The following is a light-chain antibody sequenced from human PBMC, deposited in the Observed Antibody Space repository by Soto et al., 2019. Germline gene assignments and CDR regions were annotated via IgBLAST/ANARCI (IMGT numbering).Light chain of an antibody. CDR1: QSVSSN. CDR3: QQYNKWPLFT. V-gene: IGKV3-15*01. CDR2: GAS. J-gene: IGKJ3*01. Sequence: EIVLTQSPATLSVSPGERATLSCRASQSVSSNLAWYQQRPGQAPRLLIYGASTRATGISARFSGSGSGTEFTLTISSLHSEDFTGYYCQQYNKWPLFTFGPGTRVDFK.